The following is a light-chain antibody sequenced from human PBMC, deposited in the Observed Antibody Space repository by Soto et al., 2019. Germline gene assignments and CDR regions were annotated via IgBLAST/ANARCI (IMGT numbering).Light chain of an antibody. Sequence: EIVMAQSPATLSVSPGERATLSCRASQSVSSKLAWYQQKPGQAPRLLIYGASTRATGIPARFSGSGSGTKFPLTLRSLQPDEFATYYCQHYNSYSEAFGQGTQVDIK. V-gene: IGKV3-15*01. CDR2: GAS. J-gene: IGKJ1*01. CDR1: QSVSSK. CDR3: QHYNSYSEA.